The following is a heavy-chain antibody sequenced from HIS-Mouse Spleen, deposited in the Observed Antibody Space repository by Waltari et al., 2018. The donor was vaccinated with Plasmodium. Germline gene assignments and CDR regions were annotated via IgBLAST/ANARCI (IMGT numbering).Heavy chain of an antibody. J-gene: IGHJ4*02. V-gene: IGHV3-30*18. CDR2: ISYDGSNK. Sequence: QVQLVEYGGGVVQPGMSLRLSCAASGFPFSSYGLPWVRQAPGKGLEWVAVISYDGSNKYYADSVKGRFTISRDNSKNTLYLQMNSLRAEDTAVYYCAKEVLGYYDFWSRPDYWGQGTLVTVSS. D-gene: IGHD3-3*01. CDR1: GFPFSSYG. CDR3: AKEVLGYYDFWSRPDY.